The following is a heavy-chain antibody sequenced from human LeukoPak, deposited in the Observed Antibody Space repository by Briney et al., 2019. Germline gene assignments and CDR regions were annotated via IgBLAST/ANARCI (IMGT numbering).Heavy chain of an antibody. V-gene: IGHV3-23*01. CDR2: ISGSGGST. J-gene: IGHJ3*02. D-gene: IGHD2-2*01. CDR3: AKGGYCSSTSCYGVDAFDI. Sequence: GGSLRLSCAASGFTFSSYAMSWVRQAPGKGLEWVSAISGSGGSTYYADSVKGRFTISRDNSKNTLYLQMNSLSAEDTAVYYCAKGGYCSSTSCYGVDAFDIWGQGTMVTVSS. CDR1: GFTFSSYA.